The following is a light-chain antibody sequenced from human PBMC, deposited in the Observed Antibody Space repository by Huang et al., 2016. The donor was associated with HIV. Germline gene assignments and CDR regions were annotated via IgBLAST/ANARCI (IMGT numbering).Light chain of an antibody. CDR1: QSVSSDF. J-gene: IGKJ5*01. Sequence: IVLTQSPGTLSVSPGERVTLSCRASQSVSSDFLAWYQQKPGRAPRLLIYAASSRANGIPDRFSGSGTGTDFTLTINGLEPEDFAVYHCQQYGRSPTFGQGTRLEIK. CDR3: QQYGRSPT. CDR2: AAS. V-gene: IGKV3-20*01.